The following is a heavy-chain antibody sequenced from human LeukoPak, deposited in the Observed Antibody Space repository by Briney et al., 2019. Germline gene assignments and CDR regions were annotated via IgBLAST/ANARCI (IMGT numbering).Heavy chain of an antibody. CDR2: IIPIFGTA. D-gene: IGHD3-10*01. V-gene: IGHV1-69*13. CDR1: GGTFSSYA. CDR3: ARAGVWFGETSLYY. Sequence: GASVKVSCKASGGTFSSYAISWVRQAPGQGLEWMGGIIPIFGTANYAQKFQGRVTITADESTSTAYMELSSLRSDDTAVYYCARAGVWFGETSLYYWGQGTLVTVSS. J-gene: IGHJ4*02.